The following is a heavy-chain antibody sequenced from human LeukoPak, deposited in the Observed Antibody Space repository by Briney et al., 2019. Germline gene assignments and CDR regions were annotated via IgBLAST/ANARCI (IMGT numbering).Heavy chain of an antibody. CDR2: IYYSGST. J-gene: IGHJ5*02. V-gene: IGHV4-31*03. D-gene: IGHD2-15*01. Sequence: SQTLSLTCTVSGGSISSGGYYWSWIRQHPGKGLEWIGYIYYSGSTYYNPSLKSRVTISVDTSKNQFSLKLSSVTAADTAVYYCARDSYDCSGGSCYANWFDPWGQGTPVTVSS. CDR1: GGSISSGGYY. CDR3: ARDSYDCSGGSCYANWFDP.